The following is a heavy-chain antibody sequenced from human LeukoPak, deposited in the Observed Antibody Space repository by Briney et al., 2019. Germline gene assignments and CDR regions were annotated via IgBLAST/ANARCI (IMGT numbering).Heavy chain of an antibody. V-gene: IGHV4-30-2*01. CDR3: ARGSGANWFDP. Sequence: SETLSLTCAVSGGSISSGGYSWSWIRQPPGKGLEWIGYIYHSGSTYYNPSLKSRVTISVDRSKNQFSLKLGSVTAADTAVYYCARGSGANWFDPWGQGTLVTVSS. CDR2: IYHSGST. J-gene: IGHJ5*02. D-gene: IGHD2-15*01. CDR1: GGSISSGGYS.